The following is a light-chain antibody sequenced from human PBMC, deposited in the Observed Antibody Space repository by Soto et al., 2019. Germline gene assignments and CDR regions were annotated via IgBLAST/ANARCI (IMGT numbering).Light chain of an antibody. Sequence: EIVLTQSPGTLSLSPGEGATLSCRASQSVTSDFLAWYQHKPGQAPRLLIYAASSRATGISDRFSGSQSGIDFTLTISRLEPEDFAVYYCHQYGDLPLTFGGGTKVEVK. CDR3: HQYGDLPLT. J-gene: IGKJ4*01. V-gene: IGKV3-20*01. CDR2: AAS. CDR1: QSVTSDF.